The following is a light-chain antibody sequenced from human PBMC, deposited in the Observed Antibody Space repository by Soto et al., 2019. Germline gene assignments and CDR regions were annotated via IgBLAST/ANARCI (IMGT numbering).Light chain of an antibody. CDR1: QSVGNL. CDR2: DVV. V-gene: IGKV3-11*01. CDR3: QQSSS. J-gene: IGKJ2*01. Sequence: EIVLTQSPVTLSVSPGERATLSCRASQSVGNLLAWYQQSPGQAPRLLMYDVVNRATGIPARFSGSESGTDFTLTISSLETEDSAVYYCQQSSSFGEGTKLEIK.